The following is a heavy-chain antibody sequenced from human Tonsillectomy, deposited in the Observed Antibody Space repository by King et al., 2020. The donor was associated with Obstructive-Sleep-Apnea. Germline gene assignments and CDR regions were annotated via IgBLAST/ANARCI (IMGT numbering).Heavy chain of an antibody. J-gene: IGHJ4*02. Sequence: VQLQESGPGLVKTSQTVSLTCSVSGVSVSSGDYYWSWIRQPPGKGLEWIGNIFYNGATSYNPSLKTRVSIAINTCKNQFSLTVNSVSGPDTAVYYCARLVAATADYYYDCWGQGTLVTVSS. D-gene: IGHD2-21*02. CDR1: GVSVSSGDYY. CDR3: ARLVAATADYYYDC. CDR2: IFYNGAT. V-gene: IGHV4-30-4*01.